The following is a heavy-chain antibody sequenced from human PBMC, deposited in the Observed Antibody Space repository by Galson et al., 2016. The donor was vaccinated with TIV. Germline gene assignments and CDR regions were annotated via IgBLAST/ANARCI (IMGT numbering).Heavy chain of an antibody. J-gene: IGHJ6*02. CDR1: GVTVSGYA. CDR2: ISYDGSNK. CDR3: ARDGVLPTYCMIATCLRGVYGMDV. V-gene: IGHV3-30*04. Sequence: SLRLSCAASGVTVSGYAMYWVRQAPGKGLEWVAAISYDGSNKYHADSVRGRFTISRDNSKNTLYLQMNNLRPEDTAVYHCARDGVLPTYCMIATCLRGVYGMDVLGQGTTVTVSS. D-gene: IGHD3-10*01.